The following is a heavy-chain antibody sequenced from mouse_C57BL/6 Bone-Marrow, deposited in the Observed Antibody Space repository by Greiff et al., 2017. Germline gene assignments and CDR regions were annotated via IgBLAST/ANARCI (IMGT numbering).Heavy chain of an antibody. Sequence: QVQLQQPGAELVKPGASVKLSCKASGYTFTSYWMQWVKQRPGQGLEWIGEIDPSDSYTNYNQKFKGKATLTVDTSSSTAYMQLSSQTSEDSAVYYCATGDYWGQGTTLTVSS. CDR2: IDPSDSYT. CDR3: ATGDY. V-gene: IGHV1-50*01. J-gene: IGHJ2*01. CDR1: GYTFTSYW.